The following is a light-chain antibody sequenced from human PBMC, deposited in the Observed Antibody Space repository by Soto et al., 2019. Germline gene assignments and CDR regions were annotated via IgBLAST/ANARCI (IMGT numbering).Light chain of an antibody. V-gene: IGLV1-44*01. CDR3: AAWDDSLNGPV. CDR1: SSNIGGNS. CDR2: GTT. J-gene: IGLJ2*01. Sequence: QSVLTRPPSTSGTPGQRVTMSCSGSSSNIGGNSVNWYQHLPGAAPKLLIYGTTQRPSGVPDRFSGSKSGTSASLAISGLQSEDEADCYCAAWDDSLNGPVFGGGTKLTVL.